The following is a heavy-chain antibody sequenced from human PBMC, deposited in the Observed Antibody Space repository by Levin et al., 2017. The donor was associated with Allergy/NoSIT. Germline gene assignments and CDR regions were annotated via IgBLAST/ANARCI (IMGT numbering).Heavy chain of an antibody. D-gene: IGHD6-13*01. Sequence: PGGSLRLSCAVSEFSFGSYWMTWVRQAPGKGLEWVASIKPDGSDRYYVDSVKGRFTISRDNAKNSLYLQMNSLRAEDTALYYCAKDLWSGTRPGYYYYGMDVWGQGTTVTVSS. CDR3: AKDLWSGTRPGYYYYGMDV. J-gene: IGHJ6*02. V-gene: IGHV3-7*03. CDR1: EFSFGSYW. CDR2: IKPDGSDR.